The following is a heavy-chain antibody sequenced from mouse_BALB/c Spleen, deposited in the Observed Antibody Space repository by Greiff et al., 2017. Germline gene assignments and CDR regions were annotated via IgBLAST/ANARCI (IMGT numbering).Heavy chain of an antibody. J-gene: IGHJ4*01. V-gene: IGHV5-6*01. CDR1: GFTFSSYG. CDR3: GRKGGNYDYYAMDY. D-gene: IGHD2-1*01. Sequence: DVHLVEPGGGLVQPGGSLKLSCAASGFTFSSYGMSWVRQTPDKRLEWVATISNCGSYTYYPDSVKGRFTLSRDNAKNTLYLQMSSLKSEDTAMYYCGRKGGNYDYYAMDYWGQGTSVTVSS. CDR2: ISNCGSYT.